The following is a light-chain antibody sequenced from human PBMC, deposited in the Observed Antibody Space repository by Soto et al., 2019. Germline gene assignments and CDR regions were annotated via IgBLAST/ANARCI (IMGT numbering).Light chain of an antibody. V-gene: IGLV3-21*02. CDR3: CSYAGSYSYV. J-gene: IGLJ1*01. CDR1: NIKSKS. CDR2: DDS. Sequence: SSELTQPPSVSVAPGQTARITCGGNNIKSKSVHWYQQRPGQAPVLVVHDDSDRPSGIPERFSGSNSENTATLIITRVEAVDEADYYCCSYAGSYSYVFGTGTKVTVL.